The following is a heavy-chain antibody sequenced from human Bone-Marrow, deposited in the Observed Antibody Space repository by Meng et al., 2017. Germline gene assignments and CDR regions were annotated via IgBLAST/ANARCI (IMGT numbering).Heavy chain of an antibody. V-gene: IGHV4-39*07. J-gene: IGHJ3*02. CDR1: GGSISSSSYY. D-gene: IGHD3-22*01. Sequence: GSLRLSCTVSGGSISSSSYYWGWIRQPPGKGLEWIGSIYYSGSTYYNPSLKSRVTISIDTSKNQFSLKLSSVTAADTAVYYCARVQYYDSSGYYFLYAFDIWGQGTMVTVSS. CDR3: ARVQYYDSSGYYFLYAFDI. CDR2: IYYSGST.